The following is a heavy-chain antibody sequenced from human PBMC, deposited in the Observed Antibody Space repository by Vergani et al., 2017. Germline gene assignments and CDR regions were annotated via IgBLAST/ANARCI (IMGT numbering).Heavy chain of an antibody. Sequence: EVQLVESGGGLVKPGGSLRLSCAASGFTFSSYSMNWVRQAPGKGLEWVSSISSSSSYIYYADSVKGRFTISRDNAKNSLYLQMNSLRAEDTAVYYCARGGDFCSGYYTGYYGMDVWGQGTTVTVSS. D-gene: IGHD3-3*01. CDR1: GFTFSSYS. J-gene: IGHJ6*02. V-gene: IGHV3-21*01. CDR2: ISSSSSYI. CDR3: ARGGDFCSGYYTGYYGMDV.